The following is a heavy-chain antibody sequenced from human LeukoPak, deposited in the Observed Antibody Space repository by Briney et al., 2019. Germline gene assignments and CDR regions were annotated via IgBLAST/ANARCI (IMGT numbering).Heavy chain of an antibody. Sequence: GSLRLSCAASGFTFSAYRMSWVRQAPGKGLEWVANIKRDGSEKYYVNSVKGRFTISRDNAKNSLYLQMNSLRVEDTAVYYCARGEYYYDGGYWGQGTLVTVSS. CDR2: IKRDGSEK. J-gene: IGHJ1*01. D-gene: IGHD3-22*01. CDR1: GFTFSAYR. V-gene: IGHV3-7*04. CDR3: ARGEYYYDGGY.